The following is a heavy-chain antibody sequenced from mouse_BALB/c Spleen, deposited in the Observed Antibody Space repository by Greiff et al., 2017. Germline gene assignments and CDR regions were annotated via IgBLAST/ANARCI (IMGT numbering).Heavy chain of an antibody. D-gene: IGHD4-1*01. Sequence: EVQLQESGPGLVKPSQSLSLTCSVTGYSITSGYYWNWIRQFPGNKLEWMGYISYDGSNNYNPSLKNRISITRDTSKNQFFLKLNSVTTEDTATYYCARDADWVYAMDYWGQGTSVTVSS. V-gene: IGHV3-6*02. J-gene: IGHJ4*01. CDR2: ISYDGSN. CDR3: ARDADWVYAMDY. CDR1: GYSITSGYY.